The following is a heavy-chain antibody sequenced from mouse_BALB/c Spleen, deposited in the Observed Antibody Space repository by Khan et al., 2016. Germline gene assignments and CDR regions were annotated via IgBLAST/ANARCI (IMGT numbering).Heavy chain of an antibody. CDR1: GYTFTSYW. D-gene: IGHD2-3*01. V-gene: IGHV1-69*02. Sequence: VQLQEPGAELVRPGASVKLSCKASGYTFTSYWINWMKQRPGQGLEWIGNIYPSDIYTNYNQKVKDKATLTVDKSSSTAYMQLSSPTSEDSAIYYCTRGESTMMRGSAYWGHGPRVSVTT. CDR2: IYPSDIYT. CDR3: TRGESTMMRGSAY. J-gene: IGHJ3*01.